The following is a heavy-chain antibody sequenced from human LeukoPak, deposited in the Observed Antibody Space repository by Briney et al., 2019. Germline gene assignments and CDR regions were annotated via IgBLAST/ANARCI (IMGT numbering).Heavy chain of an antibody. V-gene: IGHV1-18*01. Sequence: ASVKVSCKASGYTFTSYGISWVRQAPGQGLEWMGWISAYNGNTNYAQKLQGRVTMTTDTSTSTAYMELRSLRSDDTAVYYCARERLLWFGELVREFDYWGQGTLVTVSS. CDR1: GYTFTSYG. J-gene: IGHJ4*02. D-gene: IGHD3-10*01. CDR2: ISAYNGNT. CDR3: ARERLLWFGELVREFDY.